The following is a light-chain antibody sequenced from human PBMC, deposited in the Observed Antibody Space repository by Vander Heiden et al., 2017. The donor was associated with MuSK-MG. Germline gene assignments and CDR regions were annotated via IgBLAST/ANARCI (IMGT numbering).Light chain of an antibody. CDR2: AAS. CDR1: QRISSD. V-gene: IGKV1-39*01. Sequence: DIQMTQSPSSLSASVGGRVTITCRASQRISSDLNWYQQKPGKAPKLLIYAASSLQSGVPSRFSGSGSGTDFTLTSSSLQPEDVATYYCRQSYSTPWTFGQGTEVEIK. CDR3: RQSYSTPWT. J-gene: IGKJ1*01.